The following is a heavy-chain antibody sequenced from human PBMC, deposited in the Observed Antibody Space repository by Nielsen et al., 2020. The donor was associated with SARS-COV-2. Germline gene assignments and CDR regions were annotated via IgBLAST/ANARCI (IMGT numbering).Heavy chain of an antibody. V-gene: IGHV3-30*03. CDR1: GFTFSSYG. CDR3: AREDYGDCPDY. J-gene: IGHJ4*02. CDR2: ISYDGSNK. Sequence: GGSLRLSCAASGFTFSSYGMHWVRQAPGKGLEWVAVISYDGSNKYYADSVKGRFTISRDNSKNTLYLQMNSLRAEDTAVYYCAREDYGDCPDYWGQGTLVTVSS. D-gene: IGHD4-17*01.